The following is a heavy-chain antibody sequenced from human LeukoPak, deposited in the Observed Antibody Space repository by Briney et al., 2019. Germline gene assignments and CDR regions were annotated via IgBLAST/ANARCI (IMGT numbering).Heavy chain of an antibody. V-gene: IGHV1-69*06. Sequence: SVKVSCKASGGTFSSYAISWMRQAPGQGLEWMGGIIPIFGTANYAQKFQGRVTITADKSTSTAYMELSSLRSEDTAVYYCARGGEPGEYYDFWSGYQTIGGYYYYYMDVWGKGTTVTVSS. J-gene: IGHJ6*03. CDR3: ARGGEPGEYYDFWSGYQTIGGYYYYYMDV. D-gene: IGHD3-3*01. CDR2: IIPIFGTA. CDR1: GGTFSSYA.